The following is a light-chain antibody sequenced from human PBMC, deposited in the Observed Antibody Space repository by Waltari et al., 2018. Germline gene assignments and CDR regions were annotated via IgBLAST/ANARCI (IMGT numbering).Light chain of an antibody. CDR2: WAS. J-gene: IGKJ2*01. CDR1: QSVIYSSNNKNY. Sequence: DIVMTQAPASLSVSLGERATINCKPSQSVIYSSNNKNYLAWYQQKPGQPPKLLIYWASTRESGVPDRFSGSGSGTDFTLTISSLQAEDVAVYYCQQYYSIPYTFGQGTKLEIK. V-gene: IGKV4-1*01. CDR3: QQYYSIPYT.